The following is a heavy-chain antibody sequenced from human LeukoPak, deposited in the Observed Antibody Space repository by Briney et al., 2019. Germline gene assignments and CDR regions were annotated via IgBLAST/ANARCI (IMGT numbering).Heavy chain of an antibody. D-gene: IGHD2/OR15-2a*01. V-gene: IGHV3-21*04. Sequence: GGSLRLSCAASGFIFSDYFMNWVRQAPGKGLEWVSSISTRSTYIYYADSVKGRFTISRDNAKNSLYLQMNSLRAEDTAVYFCARGGLSIMGYWGQGTLVTVSS. CDR3: ARGGLSIMGY. J-gene: IGHJ4*02. CDR2: ISTRSTYI. CDR1: GFIFSDYF.